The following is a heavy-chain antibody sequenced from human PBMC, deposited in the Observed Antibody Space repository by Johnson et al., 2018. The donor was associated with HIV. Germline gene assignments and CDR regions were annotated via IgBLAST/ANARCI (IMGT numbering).Heavy chain of an antibody. D-gene: IGHD1-26*01. V-gene: IGHV3-30*02. J-gene: IGHJ3*02. CDR1: GFTVSSYG. CDR2: IRYDGSNK. Sequence: VQLVESGGGVVQPGRSLRLSCAASGFTVSSYGMHWVRQAPGKGLEWVAFIRYDGSNKYYADSVKGRFTISRDNSKNTLYLQMNSLRAEDTAIYYCVKVGLVGVKEGVGGFDIWGPGTMVTVSS. CDR3: VKVGLVGVKEGVGGFDI.